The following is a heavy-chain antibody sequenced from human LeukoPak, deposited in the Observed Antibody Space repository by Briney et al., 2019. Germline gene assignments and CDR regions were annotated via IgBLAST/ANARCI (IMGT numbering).Heavy chain of an antibody. D-gene: IGHD2-2*01. V-gene: IGHV5-51*01. Sequence: AASLQISCKASGSDFTTYWICWVRQLPGQGLEWMGIIYPGDSDTRNSPSFQGQVTISADKSISPVYLQWSSLKASDTAMYYCARDGPVPATDDAFDIWGQGTMVTVSS. CDR3: ARDGPVPATDDAFDI. CDR1: GSDFTTYW. J-gene: IGHJ3*02. CDR2: IYPGDSDT.